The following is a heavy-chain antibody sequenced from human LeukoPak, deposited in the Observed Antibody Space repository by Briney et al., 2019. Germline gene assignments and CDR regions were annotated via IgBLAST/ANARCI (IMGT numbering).Heavy chain of an antibody. CDR3: TRWTAMVHFDY. Sequence: GGSLKLSCAASGFTFSGSAMHWVRQASGKGLEWVGRIRSKANNYATAYAASVKGRFTISRDDSKNTTYLQMNSLKTEDTAVYYCTRWTAMVHFDYWGQGTLVTVSS. J-gene: IGHJ4*02. CDR2: IRSKANNYAT. D-gene: IGHD5-18*01. CDR1: GFTFSGSA. V-gene: IGHV3-73*01.